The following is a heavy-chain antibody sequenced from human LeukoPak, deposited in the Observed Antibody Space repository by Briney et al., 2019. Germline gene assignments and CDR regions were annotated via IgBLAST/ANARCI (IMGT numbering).Heavy chain of an antibody. CDR3: ARDARIAVAGWFDP. CDR1: GYTFTSYG. D-gene: IGHD6-19*01. Sequence: ASVKVSCKASGYTFTSYGISWVRQAPGQGLEWMGWISAYNGNTNYAQKLQGRVTMTTDTSTSTAYMELRSLRSEDTAVYYCARDARIAVAGWFDPWGQGTLVTVSS. V-gene: IGHV1-18*01. J-gene: IGHJ5*02. CDR2: ISAYNGNT.